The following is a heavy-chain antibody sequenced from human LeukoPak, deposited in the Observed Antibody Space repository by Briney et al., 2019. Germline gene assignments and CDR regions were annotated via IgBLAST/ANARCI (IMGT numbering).Heavy chain of an antibody. V-gene: IGHV3-30*03. J-gene: IGHJ5*02. CDR2: ISYDGSFK. Sequence: GGSLRLSCAASGFTFTTYGMYWVRQAPGKGLEWVAVISYDGSFKYYVDSVKGRFTISRDNSKNTLYLQMNSLRAEDTAVYYCARGTSRFDPWGQGTLVTVSS. CDR1: GFTFTTYG. CDR3: ARGTSRFDP.